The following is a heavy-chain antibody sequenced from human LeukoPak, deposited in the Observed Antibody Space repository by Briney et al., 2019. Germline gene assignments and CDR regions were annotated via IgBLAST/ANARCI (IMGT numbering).Heavy chain of an antibody. Sequence: GGSLRLSCAASGFTFSTYAMSWVRQAPGQGLKWVSGISGSSSHTEDADSVKGRFAISRDNSKNTLFLQMNNLRVEDTALYYCTKEYDKTNRSPQWGFDSWGQGTLVTVSS. CDR3: TKEYDKTNRSPQWGFDS. CDR1: GFTFSTYA. J-gene: IGHJ4*02. D-gene: IGHD6-19*01. V-gene: IGHV3-23*01. CDR2: ISGSSSHT.